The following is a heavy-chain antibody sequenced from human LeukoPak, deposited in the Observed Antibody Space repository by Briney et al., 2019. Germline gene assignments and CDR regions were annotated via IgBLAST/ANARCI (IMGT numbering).Heavy chain of an antibody. CDR1: GFTFSIYA. Sequence: GGSLRLSCAASGFTFSIYAMNWVRQAPGKGLEWVSTISASGGSTYYFVKGRFTISRDNSKNTLYLQMNSLRAEDTDVYYCAKGYCSSSSCKESFFDYWGQGTLVTVSS. CDR2: ISASGGST. J-gene: IGHJ4*02. D-gene: IGHD2-2*01. V-gene: IGHV3-23*01. CDR3: AKGYCSSSSCKESFFDY.